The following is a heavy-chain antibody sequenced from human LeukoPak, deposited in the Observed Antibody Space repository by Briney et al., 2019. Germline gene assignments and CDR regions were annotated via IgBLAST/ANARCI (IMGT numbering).Heavy chain of an antibody. Sequence: SVKVSCKASGGTFSSYAISWVRQAPGQGLEWMGGIIPIFGTANYAQKFQGRVTITTDESTSTAYMELSSLRSEDTAVYYCVRAPATAETYYYYYMDVWGKGTTVTVSS. D-gene: IGHD2-21*02. CDR3: VRAPATAETYYYYYMDV. CDR2: IIPIFGTA. J-gene: IGHJ6*03. V-gene: IGHV1-69*05. CDR1: GGTFSSYA.